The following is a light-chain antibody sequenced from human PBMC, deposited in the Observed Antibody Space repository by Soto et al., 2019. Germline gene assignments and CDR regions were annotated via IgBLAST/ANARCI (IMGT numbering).Light chain of an antibody. CDR3: SLYTSSSTWV. Sequence: QSALTQPRSVSGSPGQSVTISCTGTSSDVGGYDYVSWYQQHPGKAPKLMIFDVNKRPSGVPDRFSGSKSGNTASLTISGLQAEDEADYYCSLYTSSSTWVFGGGTKLTVL. CDR1: SSDVGGYDY. J-gene: IGLJ3*02. V-gene: IGLV2-11*01. CDR2: DVN.